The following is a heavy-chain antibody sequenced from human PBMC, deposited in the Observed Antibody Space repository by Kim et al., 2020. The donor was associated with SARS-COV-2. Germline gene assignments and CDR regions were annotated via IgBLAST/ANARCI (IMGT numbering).Heavy chain of an antibody. J-gene: IGHJ4*02. D-gene: IGHD6-6*01. V-gene: IGHV3-23*01. Sequence: ADSMKGRFAISRDSSRNTLYLQMDGLRAEDTAVYFCARDMSGYTTSSSDFWGQGTLVTVSS. CDR3: ARDMSGYTTSSSDF.